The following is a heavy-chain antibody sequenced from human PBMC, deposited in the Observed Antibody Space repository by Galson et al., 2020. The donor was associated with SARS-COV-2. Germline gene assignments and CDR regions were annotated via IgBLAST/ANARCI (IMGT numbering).Heavy chain of an antibody. D-gene: IGHD2-21*02. CDR2: IFHSGYT. V-gene: IGHV4-34*12. CDR3: SRIIVTAYYFSYMDV. Sequence: SQTLSLTCAVYGGSFSGYFWTWIRQPPGKGLEWIGEIFHSGYTNYNPSLKSRVTMSLDTSKNQFSLKLSSVTAADTALYYCSRIIVTAYYFSYMDVWGKGTTVTVSS. CDR1: GGSFSGYF. J-gene: IGHJ6*03.